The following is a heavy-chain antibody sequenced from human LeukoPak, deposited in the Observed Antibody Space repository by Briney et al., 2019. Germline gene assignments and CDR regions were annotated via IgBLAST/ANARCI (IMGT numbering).Heavy chain of an antibody. D-gene: IGHD3-10*01. CDR3: ARDAVVRGVIDY. Sequence: GGSLRLSCAASGFTFSSYAMHWVRQAPGKGLEWVAVISYDGSNKYYADSVKGRFTISRDNSKNTLYLQMNSLRAEDTAVYYCARDAVVRGVIDYWGQGTLVTVPS. CDR1: GFTFSSYA. CDR2: ISYDGSNK. J-gene: IGHJ4*02. V-gene: IGHV3-30*04.